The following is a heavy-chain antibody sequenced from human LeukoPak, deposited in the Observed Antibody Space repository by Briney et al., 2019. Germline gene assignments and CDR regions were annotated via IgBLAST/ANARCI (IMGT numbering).Heavy chain of an antibody. J-gene: IGHJ3*02. CDR1: GFTFSSSW. D-gene: IGHD5-24*01. CDR3: VRGDSAFDI. CDR2: IKRDGSIS. Sequence: PGGSLRLSCAASGFTFSSSWMHWVRQVPGKGLVWVSRIKRDGSISYHADSVKGRFTISRDNAKNTLFLQMNSLRAEDTAVYYCVRGDSAFDIWGQGTMVTVSS. V-gene: IGHV3-74*01.